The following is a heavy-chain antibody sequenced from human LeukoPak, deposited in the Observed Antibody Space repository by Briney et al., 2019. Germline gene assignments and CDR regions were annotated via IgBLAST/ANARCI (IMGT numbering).Heavy chain of an antibody. J-gene: IGHJ3*01. CDR1: GGSFSDYY. D-gene: IGHD3-22*01. CDR3: ARGGSSYLYDSSGSGRAFDV. V-gene: IGHV4-34*01. Sequence: SETLSLTCAVYGGSFSDYYWSWIRQPPGKGLEWIGEIDHSGSTNYNLSLKSRVTISVDTSKKQFSLNLTSVTAADTAEYYCARGGSSYLYDSSGSGRAFDVWGQGTKVTVSS. CDR2: IDHSGST.